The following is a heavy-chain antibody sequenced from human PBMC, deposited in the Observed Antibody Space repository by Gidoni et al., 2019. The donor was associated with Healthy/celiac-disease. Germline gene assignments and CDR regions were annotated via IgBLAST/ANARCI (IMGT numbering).Heavy chain of an antibody. V-gene: IGHV3-21*01. CDR3: ARDFGSGWPFDY. Sequence: EVQLVESGGGLVKPGGSLRLSCAASGFTFSSYSMNWVRQAPGKGLEWVSSISSSSSYIYYADSVKGRFTISRDNAKNSLYLQMNSLRAEDTAVYYCARDFGSGWPFDYWGQGTLVTVSS. J-gene: IGHJ4*02. CDR1: GFTFSSYS. D-gene: IGHD6-19*01. CDR2: ISSSSSYI.